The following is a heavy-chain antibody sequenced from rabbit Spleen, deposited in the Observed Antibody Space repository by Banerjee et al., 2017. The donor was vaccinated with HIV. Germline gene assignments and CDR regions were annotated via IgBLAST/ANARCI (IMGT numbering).Heavy chain of an antibody. D-gene: IGHD4-2*01. Sequence: QSLEESGGDLVKPGPSRTLTGISTGVSFRANPNMGWDRQAPGKGLEWTACIDPGSSGFTYYASWAKGRFTISKTSSTTVTLQMTRLTAADTATYFCARDAAGREDFNLWGQGTLVTV. J-gene: IGHJ4*01. CDR1: GVSFRANPN. CDR3: ARDAAGREDFNL. CDR2: IDPGSSGFT. V-gene: IGHV1S40*01.